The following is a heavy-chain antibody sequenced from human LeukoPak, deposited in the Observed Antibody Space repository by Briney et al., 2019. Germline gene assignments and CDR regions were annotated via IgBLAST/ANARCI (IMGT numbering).Heavy chain of an antibody. CDR1: GGSISSGGYS. V-gene: IGHV4-30-2*01. CDR2: IYHSGST. CDR3: ARSLQYCSGGSCYLEYFQH. D-gene: IGHD2-15*01. J-gene: IGHJ1*01. Sequence: SQTLSLTCAVSGGSISSGGYSWSWIRQPPGKGLEWIGYIYHSGSTYCNPSPKSRVTISVDRSKNQFSLKLSSVTAADTAVYYCARSLQYCSGGSCYLEYFQHWGQGTLVTVSS.